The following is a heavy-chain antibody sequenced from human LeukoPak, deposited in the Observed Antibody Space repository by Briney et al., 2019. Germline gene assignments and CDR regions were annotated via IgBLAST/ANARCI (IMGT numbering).Heavy chain of an antibody. Sequence: SETLSLTCAVYGGSFSGYYWSWIRQPPGKGLEWIGEINPSGSTNYNPSLKSRVTISVDTSKNHFSLKLSSVTAADTAVYYCATRQGGWGQGIMVTVSS. V-gene: IGHV4-34*01. CDR1: GGSFSGYY. CDR3: ATRQGG. J-gene: IGHJ3*01. CDR2: INPSGST.